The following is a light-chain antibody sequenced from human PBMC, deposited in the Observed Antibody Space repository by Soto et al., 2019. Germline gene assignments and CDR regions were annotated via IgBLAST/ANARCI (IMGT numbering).Light chain of an antibody. V-gene: IGKV1-39*01. CDR1: QSISSY. J-gene: IGKJ5*01. CDR3: QQSYSTPLT. CDR2: AAS. Sequence: DIQMTQSPSSLSASVGDRVTITFRASQSISSYLNWYQQKPGKAPKLLIYAASSLQSGVPSRFSGSGSGTDFTLTISSLQPEDFATYYCQQSYSTPLTCGQGTRREIK.